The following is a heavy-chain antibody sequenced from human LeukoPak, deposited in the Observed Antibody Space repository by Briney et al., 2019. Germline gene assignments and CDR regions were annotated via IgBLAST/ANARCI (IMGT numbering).Heavy chain of an antibody. Sequence: SETLSLTCTVSGGSISSYYWSWIRQPAGKGLEWIGRIYTSGSTNYSPPLKSRVTLSVDTSKNQFSLNLSSVTAADTAVYYCARGSYYGDHDYWGQGTLVTVSS. V-gene: IGHV4-4*07. CDR1: GGSISSYY. D-gene: IGHD4-17*01. CDR2: IYTSGST. J-gene: IGHJ4*02. CDR3: ARGSYYGDHDY.